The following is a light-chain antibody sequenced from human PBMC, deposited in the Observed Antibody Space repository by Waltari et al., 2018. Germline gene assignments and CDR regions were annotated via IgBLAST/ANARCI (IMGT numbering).Light chain of an antibody. CDR2: KAS. V-gene: IGKV1-5*03. CDR3: QQYNSYSLLS. J-gene: IGKJ4*02. CDR1: QSISKW. Sequence: DIQLTPSPSTLSASVGDRVTLRCRASQSISKWLAWYQQKPGKAPKLLIYKASTLESGVPARFSGSGSGTEFTLTISSLQPEDFATYYCQQYNSYSLLSFGGGTKVEIK.